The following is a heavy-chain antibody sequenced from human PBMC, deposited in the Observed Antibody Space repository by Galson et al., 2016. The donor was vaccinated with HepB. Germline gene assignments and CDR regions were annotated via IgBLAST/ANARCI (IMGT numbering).Heavy chain of an antibody. CDR3: ARLRRLTIFGVASSGYYFDY. J-gene: IGHJ4*02. CDR1: GFTFSNYW. Sequence: SLRLSCAASGFTFSNYWMSWVRQAPGKGLEWVANIKEDGSEKCYVDSVKGRFTISRDNAKNSLYMQMNSLRAEDTAVYYCARLRRLTIFGVASSGYYFDYWGQGTLVTVSS. CDR2: IKEDGSEK. D-gene: IGHD3-3*01. V-gene: IGHV3-7*01.